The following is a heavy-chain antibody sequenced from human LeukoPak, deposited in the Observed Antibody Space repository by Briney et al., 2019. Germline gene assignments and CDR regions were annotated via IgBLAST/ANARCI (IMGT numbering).Heavy chain of an antibody. D-gene: IGHD6-19*01. CDR3: ARDTGSGWYGTPDYGMDV. CDR1: GFTFSSYA. J-gene: IGHJ6*02. Sequence: GGSLRLSCAASGFTFSSYAMHWVRQAPGKGLEWVAVISYDGSNKYYADSVKGRFTISRDNSKNTLYLQMNSLRAEDTAVYYCARDTGSGWYGTPDYGMDVWGQGTTVTVSS. V-gene: IGHV3-30-3*01. CDR2: ISYDGSNK.